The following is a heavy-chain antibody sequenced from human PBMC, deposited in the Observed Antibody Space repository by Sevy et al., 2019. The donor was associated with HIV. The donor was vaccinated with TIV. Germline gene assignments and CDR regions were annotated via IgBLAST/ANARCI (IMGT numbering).Heavy chain of an antibody. V-gene: IGHV1-2*02. CDR2: INPNSGGT. CDR1: GYTLTGYY. J-gene: IGHJ4*02. CDR3: AVDIVATRQYYFDY. D-gene: IGHD5-12*01. Sequence: ASVKVSCKASGYTLTGYYMHWVRQAPGQGLEWMGWINPNSGGTNYAQKFQGRVTMTRDTSISTAYMELSRLRSDDTAVYYCAVDIVATRQYYFDYWGQGTLVTVSS.